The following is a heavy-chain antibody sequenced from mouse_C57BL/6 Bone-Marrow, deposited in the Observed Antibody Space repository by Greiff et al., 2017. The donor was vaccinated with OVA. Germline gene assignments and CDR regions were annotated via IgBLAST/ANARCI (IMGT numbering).Heavy chain of an antibody. J-gene: IGHJ3*01. V-gene: IGHV5-2*01. CDR3: ARRRYDYDGGWFAY. D-gene: IGHD2-4*01. CDR1: EYEFPSHD. CDR2: INSDGGST. Sequence: EVQRVESGGGLVQPGESLKLSCESNEYEFPSHDMSWVRKTPEKRLELVAAINSDGGSTYHPDTMERRFIISRDNTKKTLYLQMSSLRSEDTALYYCARRRYDYDGGWFAYWGQGTLVTVSA.